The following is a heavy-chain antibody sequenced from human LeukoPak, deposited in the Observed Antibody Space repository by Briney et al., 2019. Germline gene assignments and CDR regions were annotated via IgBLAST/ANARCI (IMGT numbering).Heavy chain of an antibody. CDR3: ARDDVSYYYDSSGYPGHY. CDR2: IYYSGST. CDR1: GGSISSSSYY. D-gene: IGHD3-22*01. Sequence: PSETLSLTCTVSGGSISSSSYYWGWIRQPPGKGLEWIGSIYYSGSTYYNPSLKSRVTISVDTSKNQFSLKLSSVTAADTAVYYCARDDVSYYYDSSGYPGHYWGQGTLVTVSS. V-gene: IGHV4-39*07. J-gene: IGHJ4*02.